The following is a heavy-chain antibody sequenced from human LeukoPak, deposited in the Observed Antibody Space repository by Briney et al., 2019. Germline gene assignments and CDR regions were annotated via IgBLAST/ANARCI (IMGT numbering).Heavy chain of an antibody. CDR1: GYTFTSYY. V-gene: IGHV1-46*01. Sequence: RASVKVSCKASGYTFTSYYMHWVRQEPGQGLEWMGIINLSDVSTSYPQKYQGRVTMTRNTSTSTVYMELSSLRSEDTAVYYCARDHYSSFVHYFDYWGQGTLVTVSS. CDR2: INLSDVST. J-gene: IGHJ4*02. CDR3: ARDHYSSFVHYFDY. D-gene: IGHD4-11*01.